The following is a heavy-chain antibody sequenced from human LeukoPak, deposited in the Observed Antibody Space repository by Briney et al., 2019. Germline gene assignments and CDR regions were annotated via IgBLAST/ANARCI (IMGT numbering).Heavy chain of an antibody. J-gene: IGHJ4*02. CDR3: ARRLIDRTSWSFDY. D-gene: IGHD6-13*01. Sequence: GESLKISCKASGYRFTNYWIGWVRQMPGKGLGWMGIIYPGDSDTRYSPSFQGQVTISADKSISTAYLQWSSLKASDTAMYYCARRLIDRTSWSFDYWGQGTLVTVSS. CDR1: GYRFTNYW. CDR2: IYPGDSDT. V-gene: IGHV5-51*01.